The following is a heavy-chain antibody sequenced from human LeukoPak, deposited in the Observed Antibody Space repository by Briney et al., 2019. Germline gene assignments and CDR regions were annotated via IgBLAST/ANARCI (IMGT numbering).Heavy chain of an antibody. CDR2: INSDGSST. V-gene: IGHV3-74*01. D-gene: IGHD3-16*02. CDR1: GFTFSSYW. CDR3: ARATYDYVWGSYRYDFDFDY. Sequence: PGGSLRLSCAASGFTFSSYWVHWVRQAPGKGLVWVSRINSDGSSTSYADSVKGRFTISRDNAKNTLYLQMNSLRAEDTAVYYCARATYDYVWGSYRYDFDFDYWGQGTLVTVSS. J-gene: IGHJ4*02.